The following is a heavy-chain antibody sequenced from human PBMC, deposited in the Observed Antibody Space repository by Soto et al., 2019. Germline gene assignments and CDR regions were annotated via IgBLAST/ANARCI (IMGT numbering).Heavy chain of an antibody. V-gene: IGHV3-53*04. CDR3: ARVGGGSGSYYGFDY. CDR1: GFTVSSNY. J-gene: IGHJ4*02. CDR2: IYSGGST. Sequence: EVQLVESGGGLVQPGGSLRLSCAASGFTVSSNYMSWVRQAPGKGLEWVSVIYSGGSTYYADSVKGRFTISRHNSKNTLYLQMNSLRAEDTAVYYCARVGGGSGSYYGFDYWGQGTLVTVSS. D-gene: IGHD3-10*01.